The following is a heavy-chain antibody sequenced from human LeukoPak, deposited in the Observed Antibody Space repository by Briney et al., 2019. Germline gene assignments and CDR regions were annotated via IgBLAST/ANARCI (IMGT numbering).Heavy chain of an antibody. D-gene: IGHD7-27*01. CDR2: IIPNSGGT. J-gene: IGHJ5*02. CDR3: ASAAFGTGEDVWFDP. CDR1: GGTFSSYA. Sequence: ASVKVSCKASGGTFSSYAISWVRQAPGQGLEWMGRIIPNSGGTNYAQKFQGRVTMTRDTSISTAYMELSRLRSDDTAVYYCASAAFGTGEDVWFDPWGQGTLVTVSS. V-gene: IGHV1-2*02.